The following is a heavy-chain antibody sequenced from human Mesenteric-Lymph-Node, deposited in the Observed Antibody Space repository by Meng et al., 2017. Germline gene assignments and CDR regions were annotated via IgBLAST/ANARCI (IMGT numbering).Heavy chain of an antibody. D-gene: IGHD3-3*01. CDR2: IWYDGSNK. CDR3: ARDQYYDFWSGYYSTVPDY. J-gene: IGHJ4*02. CDR1: GFTFSSYG. V-gene: IGHV3-33*01. Sequence: GESLKISCAASGFTFSSYGMHWVRQAPGKGLEWVAVIWYDGSNKYYADSVKGRFTISRDNSKNTLYLQMNSLRAEDTAVYYCARDQYYDFWSGYYSTVPDYWGQGTRVTVSS.